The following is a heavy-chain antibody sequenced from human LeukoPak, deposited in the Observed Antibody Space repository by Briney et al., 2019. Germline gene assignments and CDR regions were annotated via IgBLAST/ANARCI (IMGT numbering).Heavy chain of an antibody. Sequence: PGGSLRLSCAASGFTFSSYSMNWVRQAPGKGLEWVSYISSSSSTIYYADSVKGRFTISRDNAKNSLYLQMNSLRAEDTAVYYCAREAIDYDILTGYYNGDPDYWGQGTLVTVSS. CDR2: ISSSSSTI. CDR1: GFTFSSYS. CDR3: AREAIDYDILTGYYNGDPDY. D-gene: IGHD3-9*01. V-gene: IGHV3-48*01. J-gene: IGHJ4*02.